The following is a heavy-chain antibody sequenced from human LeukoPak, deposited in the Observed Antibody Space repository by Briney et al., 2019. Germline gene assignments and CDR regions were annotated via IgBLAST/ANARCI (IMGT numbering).Heavy chain of an antibody. CDR1: GFTLSSYC. J-gene: IGHJ4*02. CDR2: ISYDGSNK. CDR3: AKARRPGRDAYIHFFDY. D-gene: IGHD5-24*01. V-gene: IGHV3-30*18. Sequence: GGSLRLSCAPSGFTLSSYCMHWVRQAPGKGLEWVAVISYDGSNKYYADSVKGRFTISRDNSKNTLYLQMNSLRAEDTAVYYCAKARRPGRDAYIHFFDYWGQGTLVTVSS.